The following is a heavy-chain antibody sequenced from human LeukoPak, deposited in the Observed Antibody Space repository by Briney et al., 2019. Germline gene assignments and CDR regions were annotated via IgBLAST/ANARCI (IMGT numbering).Heavy chain of an antibody. D-gene: IGHD3-10*01. CDR1: GFTFSSYA. J-gene: IGHJ3*02. Sequence: PGGSLRLSCVASGFTFSSYAMSWVRQAPGKGLEWVSGISGSGDTTYYADSVKGRVIISRDNSKKTLNVQIKSLSDEDTAAYFCARHGEGQYYHGSGNNVFDIWGQGTLVTVSS. V-gene: IGHV3-23*01. CDR3: ARHGEGQYYHGSGNNVFDI. CDR2: ISGSGDTT.